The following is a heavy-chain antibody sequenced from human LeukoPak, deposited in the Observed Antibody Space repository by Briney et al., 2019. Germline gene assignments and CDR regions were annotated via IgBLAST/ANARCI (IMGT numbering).Heavy chain of an antibody. CDR1: GFTFSSYA. D-gene: IGHD2-21*01. J-gene: IGHJ4*02. V-gene: IGHV3-30-3*01. CDR2: ISYDGSNK. Sequence: GGSLRLSCAASGFTFSSYAMHWVRQAPGKGLEWVAVISYDGSNKYYADSVKGRFTISRDNSKNTLYLQMNSLRAEDTAVYYCARFDRWGSGGFGYWGQGTLVTVSS. CDR3: ARFDRWGSGGFGY.